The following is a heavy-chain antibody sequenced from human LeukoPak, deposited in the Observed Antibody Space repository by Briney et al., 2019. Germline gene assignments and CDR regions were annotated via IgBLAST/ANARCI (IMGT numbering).Heavy chain of an antibody. CDR3: ARDRSQYDFWSGSIDY. D-gene: IGHD3-3*01. Sequence: PGGSLRLSCAASGFTFSSYGMHWVRQAPGKGLEWVAVIWYDGSNKYYADSVKGRFTISRDNSKNTLYLQMNSLRAEDTAVYYCARDRSQYDFWSGSIDYWGQGTLVTVSS. CDR2: IWYDGSNK. V-gene: IGHV3-33*01. CDR1: GFTFSSYG. J-gene: IGHJ4*02.